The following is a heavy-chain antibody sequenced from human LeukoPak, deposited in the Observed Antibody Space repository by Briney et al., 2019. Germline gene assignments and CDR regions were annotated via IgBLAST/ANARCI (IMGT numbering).Heavy chain of an antibody. CDR1: GFTFSSYW. J-gene: IGHJ4*02. D-gene: IGHD1-26*01. V-gene: IGHV3-74*01. CDR2: INSDGSST. CDR3: ARHSGSYYTGFDY. Sequence: GGSLRLSCAASGFTFSSYWMHWVRQAPGKGLVWVSRINSDGSSTSYADSVKGRFTISRDNAKNTLYLQMNSLRAEDTAVYYCARHSGSYYTGFDYWGLGTLVTVSS.